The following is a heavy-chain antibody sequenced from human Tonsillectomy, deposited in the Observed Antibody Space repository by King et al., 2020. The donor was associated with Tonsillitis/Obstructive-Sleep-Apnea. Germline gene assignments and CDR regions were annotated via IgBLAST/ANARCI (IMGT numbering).Heavy chain of an antibody. CDR2: ISSSSSYT. CDR3: ARYITGRSGYYYYYMDV. Sequence: VQLVESGGGLVKPGGSLRLSCAASGFIFSDYYMSWIRQAPGKGLEWVSYISSSSSYTNYADSVKGRFTISRDNAKNSLYLQMNSLRAEDTAVYYCARYITGRSGYYYYYMDVWGKGTTVTVSS. CDR1: GFIFSDYY. D-gene: IGHD3-3*01. J-gene: IGHJ6*03. V-gene: IGHV3-11*05.